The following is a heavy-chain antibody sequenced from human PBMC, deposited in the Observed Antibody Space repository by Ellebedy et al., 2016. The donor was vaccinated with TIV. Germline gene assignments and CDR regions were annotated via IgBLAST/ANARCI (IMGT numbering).Heavy chain of an antibody. D-gene: IGHD6-19*01. CDR1: GFTFSSYE. CDR2: ISNSGSMI. CDR3: ASFGGRSSGWYLSLHDMDV. Sequence: GGSLRLSCAASGFTFSSYEMNWVRQAPGKGLEWVSYISNSGSMIYYADSVKGRFTISRDNAKNSLYLQMNSLRAEDTAVYYCASFGGRSSGWYLSLHDMDVWGQGTTVTVSS. J-gene: IGHJ6*02. V-gene: IGHV3-48*03.